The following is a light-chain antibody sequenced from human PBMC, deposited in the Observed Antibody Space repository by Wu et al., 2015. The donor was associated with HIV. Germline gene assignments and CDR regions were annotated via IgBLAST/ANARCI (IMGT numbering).Light chain of an antibody. CDR1: QSVSSN. CDR2: GAS. J-gene: IGKJ4*01. V-gene: IGKV3-15*01. Sequence: EIVMTQSPAFLSVSPGERATLSCRASQSVSSNLAWYQQKPGQAPRLLIYGASTRATGIPARFSGSGSGTEFTLTISSLQSEDFAVYYCQQYNNWPPLTFGGGTKVEIK. CDR3: QQYNNWPPLT.